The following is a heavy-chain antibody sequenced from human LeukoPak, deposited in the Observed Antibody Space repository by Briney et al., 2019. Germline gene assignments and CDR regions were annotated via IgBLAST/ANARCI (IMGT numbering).Heavy chain of an antibody. CDR2: IYYSGST. CDR3: ARHGTPGTNLNWFDP. V-gene: IGHV4-59*01. J-gene: IGHJ5*02. D-gene: IGHD1-1*01. CDR1: GGSISSYY. Sequence: SETLSLTCTVSGGSISSYYWSWIRQPPGKGLEWIGYIYYSGSTNYNPSLKSRVTISVDTSKSQFSMKLSSVTAADTAVYYCARHGTPGTNLNWFDPWGQGTLVTVSS.